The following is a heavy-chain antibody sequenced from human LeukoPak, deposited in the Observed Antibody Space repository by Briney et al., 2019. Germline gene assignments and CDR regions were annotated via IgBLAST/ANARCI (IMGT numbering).Heavy chain of an antibody. CDR1: GFAFSRHW. Sequence: GGSLRLSCAASGFAFSRHWMHWVRQAPGKGLVWVSRINRDGSTTTYADSVKGRFTISRDNAKNTLYLQMNSLRAEDTAVYYCATDLVVVVTNQDAFDIWGHGTMVTVSS. CDR3: ATDLVVVVTNQDAFDI. CDR2: INRDGSTT. V-gene: IGHV3-74*01. D-gene: IGHD2-15*01. J-gene: IGHJ3*02.